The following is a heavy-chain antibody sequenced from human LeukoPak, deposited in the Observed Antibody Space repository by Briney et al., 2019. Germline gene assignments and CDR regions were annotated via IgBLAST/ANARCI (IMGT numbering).Heavy chain of an antibody. V-gene: IGHV3-7*01. CDR1: GFTFSSYG. CDR3: TRDTILSGSPLDY. J-gene: IGHJ4*02. D-gene: IGHD3-10*01. Sequence: PGGTLRLSCAASGFTFSSYGMSWVRQAPGKGLEWVANIKQDGSEKYYVDSVRGRFTISRDNAKNSLYLQMNSLRAEDTAVYYCTRDTILSGSPLDYWGQGTLVTVSS. CDR2: IKQDGSEK.